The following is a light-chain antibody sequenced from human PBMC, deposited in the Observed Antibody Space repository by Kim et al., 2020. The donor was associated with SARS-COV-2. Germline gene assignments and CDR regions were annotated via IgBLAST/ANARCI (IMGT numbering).Light chain of an antibody. CDR3: HVWDSSSGEV. CDR2: RDT. V-gene: IGLV3-9*01. J-gene: IGLJ2*01. Sequence: SYELTQPLSVSVAPGQTARITCGGDNIGGKNVHWYQHRPGQAPVLLIYRDTNRPSGIPGRISGSNSGNTATLTISRAQAGDEADYYCHVWDSSSGEVFGGGTQLTVL. CDR1: NIGGKN.